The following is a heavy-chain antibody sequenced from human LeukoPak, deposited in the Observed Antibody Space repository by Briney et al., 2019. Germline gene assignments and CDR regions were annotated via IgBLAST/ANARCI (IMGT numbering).Heavy chain of an antibody. CDR3: ARSRGQHKITFDY. V-gene: IGHV1-69*05. CDR1: GGTFSSYA. J-gene: IGHJ4*01. Sequence: SVKVSCKASGGTFSSYAISWVRQAPGQGLEWMGGIIPIFGTANYAQKFQGRVTITTDESTSTAYMELSSLRSEDTAVYYCARSRGQHKITFDYWGQGTLVTVSS. CDR2: IIPIFGTA. D-gene: IGHD6-13*01.